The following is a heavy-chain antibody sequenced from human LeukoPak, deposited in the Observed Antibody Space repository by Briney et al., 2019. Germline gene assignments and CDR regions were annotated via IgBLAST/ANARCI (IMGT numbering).Heavy chain of an antibody. V-gene: IGHV4-59*01. CDR2: IYYSGST. Sequence: PSETLSLTCTVSGGSLSSYYWSWIRQPPGKGLGWIGYIYYSGSTNYNPSLKSRVTISVDTSKNQFSLKLSSVTAADTAVYYCARVHYYDGGGFDCWGQGTLVTVSS. J-gene: IGHJ4*02. D-gene: IGHD3-22*01. CDR1: GGSLSSYY. CDR3: ARVHYYDGGGFDC.